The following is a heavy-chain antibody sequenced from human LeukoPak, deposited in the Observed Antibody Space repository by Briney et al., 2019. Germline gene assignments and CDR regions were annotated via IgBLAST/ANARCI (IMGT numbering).Heavy chain of an antibody. CDR2: IYSGGST. V-gene: IGHV3-53*01. J-gene: IGHJ5*02. Sequence: GGSLRLSCAASGFTVSSNYMSWVRQAPGKGLEWVSVIYSGGSTYYADSVKGRFTISRDNSKNTLYLQMNSLRAEDTAVYYCARTLAAAGSNWFDPWGQGTLVTVSS. CDR3: ARTLAAAGSNWFDP. D-gene: IGHD6-13*01. CDR1: GFTVSSNY.